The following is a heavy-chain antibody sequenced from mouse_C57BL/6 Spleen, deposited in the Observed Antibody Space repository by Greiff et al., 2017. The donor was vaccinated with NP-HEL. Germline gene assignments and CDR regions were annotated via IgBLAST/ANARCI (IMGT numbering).Heavy chain of an antibody. Sequence: VQLQQPGAELVMPGASVKLSCKASGYTFTSYWMHWVKQRPGQGLEWIGEIDPSDSYTNYNQKFKGKSTLTVDKSSSTAYMQLSSLTSEDSAVYYCARGLLPSVGDFDYWGQGTTLTVSS. J-gene: IGHJ2*01. V-gene: IGHV1-69*01. CDR1: GYTFTSYW. CDR2: IDPSDSYT. D-gene: IGHD1-1*01. CDR3: ARGLLPSVGDFDY.